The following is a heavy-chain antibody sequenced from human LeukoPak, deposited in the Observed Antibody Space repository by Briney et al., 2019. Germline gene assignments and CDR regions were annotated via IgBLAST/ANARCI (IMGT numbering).Heavy chain of an antibody. D-gene: IGHD4-11*01. CDR2: IYSGGST. CDR1: GFTVSSNY. Sequence: GGSLRLSCAASGFTVSSNYMSWVRQAPGKGLKWVSVIYSGGSTYYADSVKGRFTISRDNSKDTLYLQMNSLRAEDTAMYYCASRATVTTDRFWFDPWGQGTLVTVSS. CDR3: ASRATVTTDRFWFDP. V-gene: IGHV3-53*01. J-gene: IGHJ5*02.